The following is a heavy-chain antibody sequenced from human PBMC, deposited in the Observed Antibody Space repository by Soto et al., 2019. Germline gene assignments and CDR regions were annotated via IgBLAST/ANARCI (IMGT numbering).Heavy chain of an antibody. Sequence: QVQLQESGPGLVKPSQTLSLTCTVSGGSISSGGYYWSWIRQHPGKGLEWIGYIYYSGSTYYNPSLKSRVTISVDTSKNQFALKLSSVTAADTAVYYCARVPVVVAAKYYFDYWGQGTLVTVSS. CDR2: IYYSGST. CDR1: GGSISSGGYY. D-gene: IGHD2-15*01. CDR3: ARVPVVVAAKYYFDY. V-gene: IGHV4-31*03. J-gene: IGHJ4*02.